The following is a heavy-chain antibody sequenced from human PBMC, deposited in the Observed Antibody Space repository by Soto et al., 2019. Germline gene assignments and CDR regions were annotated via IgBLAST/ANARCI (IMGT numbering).Heavy chain of an antibody. J-gene: IGHJ5*02. CDR3: ARGTVTASKAYNWFDP. D-gene: IGHD4-4*01. V-gene: IGHV4-34*01. Sequence: PSETLSLTCAVYGGSFGGYYWSWIRQPPGKGLEWIGYINHSGSTNYNPSLKSRVTISVDTSKNQFSLKLSSVTAADTAVYYCARGTVTASKAYNWFDPWGQGTLVTVS. CDR1: GGSFGGYY. CDR2: INHSGST.